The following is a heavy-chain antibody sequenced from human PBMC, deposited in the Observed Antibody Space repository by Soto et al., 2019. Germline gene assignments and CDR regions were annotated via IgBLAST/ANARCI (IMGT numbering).Heavy chain of an antibody. Sequence: QVQLVESGGGVVQPGRSLRLSCAASGFTFSSYGMHWVRQAPGKGLEWVAVIWYDGSNKYYADSVKGRFTISRDNSKNTLYLQMNSLRAEDTAVYYCARDNSSSWYGQTNWFDPWGQRTLVTVSS. CDR3: ARDNSSSWYGQTNWFDP. J-gene: IGHJ5*02. CDR1: GFTFSSYG. CDR2: IWYDGSNK. V-gene: IGHV3-33*01. D-gene: IGHD6-13*01.